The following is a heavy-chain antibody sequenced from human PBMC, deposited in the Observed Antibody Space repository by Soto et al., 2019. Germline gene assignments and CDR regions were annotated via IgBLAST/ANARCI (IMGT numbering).Heavy chain of an antibody. CDR1: GYTFTGYY. CDR2: INPILGIA. D-gene: IGHD4-17*01. J-gene: IGHJ3*02. CDR3: AATTVTQDAFDI. V-gene: IGHV1-69*02. Sequence: GASVKVSCKASGYTFTGYYMHWVRQAPGQGLEWMGRINPILGIANYAQKFQGRVTITTDKSTSTAYMELSSLRSEDTAVYYCAATTVTQDAFDIWGQGTMVTVSS.